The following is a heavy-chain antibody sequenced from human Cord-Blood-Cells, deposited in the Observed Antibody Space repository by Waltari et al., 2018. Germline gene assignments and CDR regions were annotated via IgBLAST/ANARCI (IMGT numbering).Heavy chain of an antibody. Sequence: QVQLVQSGAEVKKPGSSVKVSCKASVGTFSSYAISWVRQAPGHGLEWMGGIIPIFGTANYTQKFQGRVTITADESTSTAYMELSSLRSEDTAVYYCAIRKEYSSSSKYYYYMDVWGKGTTVTVSS. CDR3: AIRKEYSSSSKYYYYMDV. D-gene: IGHD6-6*01. V-gene: IGHV1-69*01. CDR1: VGTFSSYA. J-gene: IGHJ6*03. CDR2: IIPIFGTA.